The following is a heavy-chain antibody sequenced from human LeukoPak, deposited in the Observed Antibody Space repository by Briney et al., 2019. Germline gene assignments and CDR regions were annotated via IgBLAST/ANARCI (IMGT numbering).Heavy chain of an antibody. CDR1: GFDFSSNW. Sequence: GGSLRLSRAASGFDFSSNWMHWVRQAPGKGLMWVSRINTDGSNTHYADSVKGRFTISRDNAKNTLYLQMNGLRVEDTAVYYCVVWGEDRSGHRFDFWGQGTLVTVSS. CDR3: VVWGEDRSGHRFDF. J-gene: IGHJ4*02. V-gene: IGHV3-74*01. D-gene: IGHD3-22*01. CDR2: INTDGSNT.